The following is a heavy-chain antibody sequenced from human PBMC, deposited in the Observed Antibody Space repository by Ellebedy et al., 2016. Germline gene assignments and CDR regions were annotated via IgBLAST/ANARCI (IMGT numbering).Heavy chain of an antibody. D-gene: IGHD3-22*01. CDR2: ISSDGSNK. V-gene: IGHV3-30-3*01. J-gene: IGHJ4*02. CDR3: AGRRYSSHSSGFDY. Sequence: GESLKISXAASGFTFINYAMHWVRQAPGKGLEWVAVISSDGSNKYYADSVKGRFTISRDNSRNTLYLQMNSLSAEDTAVYFCAGRRYSSHSSGFDYWGQGTLVTVSS. CDR1: GFTFINYA.